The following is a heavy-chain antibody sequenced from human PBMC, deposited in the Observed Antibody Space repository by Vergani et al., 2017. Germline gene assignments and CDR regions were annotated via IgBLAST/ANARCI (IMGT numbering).Heavy chain of an antibody. CDR1: GGSISSSSYY. CDR3: ARDAPFLWFGDQNWFDP. CDR2: IYYSGST. J-gene: IGHJ5*02. Sequence: QLQLQESGPGLVKPSETLSLTCTVSGGSISSSSYYWGWIRQPPGKGLEWIGSIYYSGSTYYNPSLKSRVTISVDTSKNQFSLKLSSVTAADTAVYYCARDAPFLWFGDQNWFDPWGQGTLVTVSS. V-gene: IGHV4-39*07. D-gene: IGHD3-10*01.